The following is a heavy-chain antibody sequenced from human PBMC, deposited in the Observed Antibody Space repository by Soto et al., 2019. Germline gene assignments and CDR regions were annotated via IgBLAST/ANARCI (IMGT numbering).Heavy chain of an antibody. V-gene: IGHV4-39*01. CDR2: IYYSGST. CDR1: GGTISSSSYY. Sequence: SETLSLTCPVSGGTISSSSYYWGWIRQPPGKGLEWIGSIYYSGSTYYNPSLKSRVTISVDTSKNQFSLKLSSVTAADTAVYYCARSLIVADNWFDPWGQGTLVTVSS. J-gene: IGHJ5*02. D-gene: IGHD3-22*01. CDR3: ARSLIVADNWFDP.